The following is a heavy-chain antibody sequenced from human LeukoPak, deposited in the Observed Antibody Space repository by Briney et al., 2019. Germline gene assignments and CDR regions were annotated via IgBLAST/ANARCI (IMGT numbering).Heavy chain of an antibody. V-gene: IGHV3-23*01. D-gene: IGHD2-2*01. CDR3: AKEYCSSTSCLYYFDY. Sequence: PGGSLRLSCAASGFTFSSYAMSWVRQAPGKGLEWVSAISGSGGSTYYADSVKGRFTISRDNSKNTLYLQMNSLGAEDTAVYYCAKEYCSSTSCLYYFDYWGQGTLVTVSS. CDR2: ISGSGGST. J-gene: IGHJ4*02. CDR1: GFTFSSYA.